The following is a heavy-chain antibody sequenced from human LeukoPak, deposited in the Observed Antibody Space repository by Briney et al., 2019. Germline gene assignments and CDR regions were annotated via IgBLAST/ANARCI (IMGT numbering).Heavy chain of an antibody. CDR1: GGTFSSYA. J-gene: IGHJ6*02. Sequence: ASVKVSCKASGGTFSSYAISWVRQAPGQRLEWMGWINAGNGNTKYSQKFQGRVTITRDTSASTAYMELSSLRSEDTAVYYCARDGVAVAGYYGMDVWGQGTTVTVSS. CDR2: INAGNGNT. CDR3: ARDGVAVAGYYGMDV. V-gene: IGHV1-3*01. D-gene: IGHD6-19*01.